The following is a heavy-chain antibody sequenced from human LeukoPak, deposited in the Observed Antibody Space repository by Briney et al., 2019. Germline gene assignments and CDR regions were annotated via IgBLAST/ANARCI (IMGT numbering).Heavy chain of an antibody. CDR3: TTSRRSSYGYRALELPPSPVD. V-gene: IGHV3-53*01. D-gene: IGHD5-18*01. CDR2: IYSGGDT. J-gene: IGHJ4*02. CDR1: GFIVSGTY. Sequence: GGSLRPSCAASGFIVSGTYMTWVRQAPGKGLECVSIIYSGGDTYYTDSVKGRFSVSRDNSKNSLYLQMNSLRVADTAVYYCTTSRRSSYGYRALELPPSPVDWGQGTLVTVSS.